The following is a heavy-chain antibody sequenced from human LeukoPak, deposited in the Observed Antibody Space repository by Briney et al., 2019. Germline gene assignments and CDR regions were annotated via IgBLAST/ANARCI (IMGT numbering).Heavy chain of an antibody. V-gene: IGHV3-30*18. CDR3: AKAPLRGTAAAIDY. CDR1: GFTFNNYG. J-gene: IGHJ4*02. D-gene: IGHD2-2*01. CDR2: ISYDGRNK. Sequence: GGSLRLSCAASGFTFNNYGMHWVRQAPGKGLEWVAVISYDGRNKHYPDSVKGRFTISRDISTDTLWLQMDSLRTEDTAVYYCAKAPLRGTAAAIDYWGQGTLVTVSS.